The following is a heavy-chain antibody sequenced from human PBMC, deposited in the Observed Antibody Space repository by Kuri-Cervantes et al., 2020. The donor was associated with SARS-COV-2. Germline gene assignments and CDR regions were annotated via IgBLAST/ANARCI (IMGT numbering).Heavy chain of an antibody. J-gene: IGHJ5*02. Sequence: SVKVSCKASGYTFTGYYVHWVRQAPGQGLEWMGWINPNSGGTNYAQKFQGRVTITRDTSIRPAYMELSRLRSHDTAVYYCARDRTGYCNGGSWYLDSLFDPWGQGTLVTVSS. CDR3: ARDRTGYCNGGSWYLDSLFDP. D-gene: IGHD2-15*01. V-gene: IGHV1-2*02. CDR2: INPNSGGT. CDR1: GYTFTGYY.